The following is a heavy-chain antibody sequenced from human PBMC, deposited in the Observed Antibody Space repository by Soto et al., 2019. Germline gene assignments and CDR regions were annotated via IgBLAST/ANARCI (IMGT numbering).Heavy chain of an antibody. D-gene: IGHD3-3*01. Sequence: EVQLVQSGAEVKKPGESLKISCKGSGYSFSSYWIGWVRQMPGKGLEWIGIIYPGDSDTKYSPSFQGQVTISADKSINTAYLQWNSLKASDTAIYYCARQQWMRFSVIDYWGQGTLVTVSS. CDR2: IYPGDSDT. J-gene: IGHJ4*02. CDR1: GYSFSSYW. CDR3: ARQQWMRFSVIDY. V-gene: IGHV5-51*01.